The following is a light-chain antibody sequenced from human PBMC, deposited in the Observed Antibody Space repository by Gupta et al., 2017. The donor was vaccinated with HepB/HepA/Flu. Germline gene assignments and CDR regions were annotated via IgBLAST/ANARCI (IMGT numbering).Light chain of an antibody. CDR2: WAS. Sequence: DIVMTQSPDSLAVSLGERATINCKSSQSVLYSSKNKNNLAWYQQKPGQPPKLLIYWASTRESGVPDRFSGRGSGTDFTLTISSQQAEDVAVYYCQQQYSTPITFGGGTKVEIK. CDR1: QSVLYSSKNKNN. CDR3: QQQYSTPIT. J-gene: IGKJ4*01. V-gene: IGKV4-1*01.